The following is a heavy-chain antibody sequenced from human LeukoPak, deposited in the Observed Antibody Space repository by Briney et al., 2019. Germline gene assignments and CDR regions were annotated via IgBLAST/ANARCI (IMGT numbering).Heavy chain of an antibody. Sequence: GGSLRLSCAACGFTLCIYWMHWVRQVPGKGLVWVSRINSDGSRISYADSVRGRFTISRDNAKNTLYLQMNSLRAEDTAVYYCARPGIAVAGREGNFDYWGQGTLVTVSS. V-gene: IGHV3-74*01. CDR2: INSDGSRI. CDR1: GFTLCIYW. J-gene: IGHJ4*02. D-gene: IGHD6-19*01. CDR3: ARPGIAVAGREGNFDY.